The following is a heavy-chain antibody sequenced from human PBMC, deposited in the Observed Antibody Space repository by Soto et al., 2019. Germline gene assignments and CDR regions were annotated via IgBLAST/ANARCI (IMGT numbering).Heavy chain of an antibody. D-gene: IGHD4-17*01. V-gene: IGHV4-39*01. J-gene: IGHJ4*02. CDR2: IYYSGST. Sequence: SETLSLTCTVSGDSISSSSYYWGWIRQPPGKGLEWIGSIYYSGSTYYNPSLKSRVTISVDTSKNQFSLKLSSVTAADTAVYYCARDYGDYYFDYWGQGTLVTVSS. CDR3: ARDYGDYYFDY. CDR1: GDSISSSSYY.